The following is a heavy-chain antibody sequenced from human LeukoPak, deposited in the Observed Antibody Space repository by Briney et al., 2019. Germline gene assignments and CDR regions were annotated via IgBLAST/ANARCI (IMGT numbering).Heavy chain of an antibody. CDR2: INHSGST. CDR3: ARGKYSSSDAFDI. Sequence: SETLSLTCTVSGGSISSGDYYWSWIRQPPGKGLEWIGEINHSGSTNYNPSLKSRVTISVDTSKNQFSLKLSSVTAADTAVYYCARGKYSSSDAFDIWGQGTMVTVSS. J-gene: IGHJ3*02. D-gene: IGHD6-6*01. CDR1: GGSISSGDYY. V-gene: IGHV4-61*08.